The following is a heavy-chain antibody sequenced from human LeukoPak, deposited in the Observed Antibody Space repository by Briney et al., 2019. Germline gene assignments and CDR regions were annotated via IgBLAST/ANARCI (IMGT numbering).Heavy chain of an antibody. J-gene: IGHJ4*02. CDR1: GGTFSSYA. D-gene: IGHD5-18*01. Sequence: SVTVSCKASGGTFSSYAISWVRQAPGQGLEWMGGIIPIFGTANYAQKFQGRVTITADESTSTAYMELSSLRSEDTAVYYCASAVDTAHSRTKYYFDYWGQGTLVTVSS. CDR3: ASAVDTAHSRTKYYFDY. CDR2: IIPIFGTA. V-gene: IGHV1-69*13.